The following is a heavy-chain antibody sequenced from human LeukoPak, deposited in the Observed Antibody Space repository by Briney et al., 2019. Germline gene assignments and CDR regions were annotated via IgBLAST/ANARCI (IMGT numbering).Heavy chain of an antibody. CDR3: ARHPRGYYDSSGYPIYYFDY. CDR2: IYPGDSDT. Sequence: KPGESLKISCKGSGYSFTSYWIGWVRQMPGKGLEWMGIIYPGDSDTRYSPSFQGRVTISADKSISTAYLQWSSLKASDTAMYYCARHPRGYYDSSGYPIYYFDYWGQGTLVTVSS. J-gene: IGHJ4*02. CDR1: GYSFTSYW. V-gene: IGHV5-51*01. D-gene: IGHD3-22*01.